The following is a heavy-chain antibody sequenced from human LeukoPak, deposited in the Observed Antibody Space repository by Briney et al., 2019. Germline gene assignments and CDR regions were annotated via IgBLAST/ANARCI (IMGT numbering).Heavy chain of an antibody. J-gene: IGHJ6*02. Sequence: GGSLRLSCAASGFTFSSYAMSWVRQAPGKGLEWVSAISGSGGSTYYADSVEGRFTISRDNSKNTLYLQMNSLRAEDTAVYYCARPGYYYYGMDVWGQGTTVTVSS. D-gene: IGHD1-14*01. CDR2: ISGSGGST. CDR3: ARPGYYYYGMDV. V-gene: IGHV3-23*01. CDR1: GFTFSSYA.